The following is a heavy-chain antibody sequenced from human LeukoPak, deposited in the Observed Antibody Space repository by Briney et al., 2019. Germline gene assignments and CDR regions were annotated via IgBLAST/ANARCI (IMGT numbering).Heavy chain of an antibody. CDR3: ARELGSWVSGVYYYMDA. D-gene: IGHD3-10*01. CDR1: GFTVSSNY. J-gene: IGHJ6*03. V-gene: IGHV3-66*02. Sequence: GGSLRLSCAASGFTVSSNYMSWVRQAPGKGLEWVSVIYSGGSTYYADSVKGRFTISRDNSKNTLYLQMNSLRAEDTAVYYCARELGSWVSGVYYYMDAWGKGTTVTVSS. CDR2: IYSGGST.